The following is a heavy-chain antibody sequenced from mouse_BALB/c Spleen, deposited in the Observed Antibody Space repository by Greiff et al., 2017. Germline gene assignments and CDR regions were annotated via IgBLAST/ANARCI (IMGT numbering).Heavy chain of an antibody. J-gene: IGHJ3*01. CDR1: GYTFTSYW. Sequence: QVQLQQPGAELVKPGASVKLSCKASGYTFTSYWMHWVKQRPGQGLEWIGEINPSNGRTNYNEKFKSKATLTVDKSSSTAYMQLSSLTSEDSAVYYCERGKVEYGEAAWFAYWGQGTLVTVSA. CDR3: ERGKVEYGEAAWFAY. CDR2: INPSNGRT. D-gene: IGHD1-2*01. V-gene: IGHV1S81*02.